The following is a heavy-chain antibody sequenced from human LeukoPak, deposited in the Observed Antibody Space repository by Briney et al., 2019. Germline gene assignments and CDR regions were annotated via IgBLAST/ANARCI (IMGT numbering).Heavy chain of an antibody. D-gene: IGHD2-8*01. CDR1: GYTFTSYD. Sequence: GASVTVSFKASGYTFTSYDINWVRQATGQGLEWMGWMNPNSGNTGYAQKFQGRVTMTRNTSISTAYMELSSLRSEDTAVYYCARGRLYGRGNYMDVWGKGTTVTISS. CDR2: MNPNSGNT. J-gene: IGHJ6*03. CDR3: ARGRLYGRGNYMDV. V-gene: IGHV1-8*01.